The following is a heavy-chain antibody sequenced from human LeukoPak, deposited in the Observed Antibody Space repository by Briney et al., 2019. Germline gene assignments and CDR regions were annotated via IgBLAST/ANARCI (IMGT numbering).Heavy chain of an antibody. V-gene: IGHV3-7*01. J-gene: IGHJ4*02. Sequence: GGSLRLSCAASGFTFSSYSMSWVRQAPGKGLEWVANIKQDGSEKYYVDSVRGQFTISRDNTKKSLYLQMNSLRAEDTAVYYCARRHSSGWPAIDYWGQGTLVTVSS. CDR1: GFTFSSYS. D-gene: IGHD6-19*01. CDR3: ARRHSSGWPAIDY. CDR2: IKQDGSEK.